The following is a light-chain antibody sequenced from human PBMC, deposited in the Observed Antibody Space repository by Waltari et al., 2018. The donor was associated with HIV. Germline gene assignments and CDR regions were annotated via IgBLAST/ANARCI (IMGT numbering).Light chain of an antibody. J-gene: IGKJ1*01. CDR1: QSIGNY. CDR3: QQSSLTPRTPRT. V-gene: IGKV1-39*01. CDR2: AAS. Sequence: IQMTQSPSSLSASLGDGVTITCRASQSIGNYVNWYQQKPGKAPNLLIYAASRLQRGVPSRFSGSGSGTDFTLIISDLQPEDYATYYCQQSSLTPRTPRTFGQGTKVEV.